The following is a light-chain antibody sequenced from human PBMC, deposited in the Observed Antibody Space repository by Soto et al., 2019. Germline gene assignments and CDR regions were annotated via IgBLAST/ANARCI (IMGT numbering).Light chain of an antibody. J-gene: IGKJ5*01. Sequence: DVQMTQSPSSLSALVGDRVTITCRASQSVSRYLNWYQHKPGKAPKLLINAASNLRSGVPSRFSGSGSGTDFTLTIDGLQPEDFAVYYCQQSYITLPITFGQGTRLEIK. CDR3: QQSYITLPIT. CDR1: QSVSRY. V-gene: IGKV1-39*01. CDR2: AAS.